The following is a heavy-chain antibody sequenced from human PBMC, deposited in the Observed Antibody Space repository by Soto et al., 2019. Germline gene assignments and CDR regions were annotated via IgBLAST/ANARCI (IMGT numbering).Heavy chain of an antibody. Sequence: QVQLQESGPGLVKPSETLSLTCTVSGASISSYYWNWIRQPPGKGLEWIGYMQDSGSTSYNPSLKSRVTISVDTSRNPLSLKLTSVTAADTAVYYCAAPPRYWGQGILVTVSS. J-gene: IGHJ4*02. CDR2: MQDSGST. D-gene: IGHD6-6*01. CDR3: AAPPRY. V-gene: IGHV4-59*01. CDR1: GASISSYY.